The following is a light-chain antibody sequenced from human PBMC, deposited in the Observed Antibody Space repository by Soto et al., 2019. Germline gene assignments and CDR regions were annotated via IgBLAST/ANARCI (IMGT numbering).Light chain of an antibody. Sequence: EIQMTPSPSSLSASVGDIAPITCRASQGISIWLAWYQRTPGRAPKLLIYAASRLQAGVPLRFSGSGSGTDFTLTISDLQPEDFATYYCQQLNSFPLNCGQGPRREIK. V-gene: IGKV1D-12*01. J-gene: IGKJ5*01. CDR2: AAS. CDR1: QGISIW. CDR3: QQLNSFPLN.